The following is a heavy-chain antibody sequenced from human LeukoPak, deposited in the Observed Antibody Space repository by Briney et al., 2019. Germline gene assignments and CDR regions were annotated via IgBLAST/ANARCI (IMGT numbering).Heavy chain of an antibody. D-gene: IGHD6-13*01. J-gene: IGHJ4*02. V-gene: IGHV3-23*01. CDR2: ISGSGGST. CDR1: GFTFSNAW. CDR3: AKRSVAGTASPYYFDY. Sequence: PGGSLRLSCAASGFTFSNAWMSWVRQAPGKGLEWVSAISGSGGSTYYADSVKGRFTISRDNSKNTLYLQMNSLRAEDTAVYYCAKRSVAGTASPYYFDYWGQGTLVTVSS.